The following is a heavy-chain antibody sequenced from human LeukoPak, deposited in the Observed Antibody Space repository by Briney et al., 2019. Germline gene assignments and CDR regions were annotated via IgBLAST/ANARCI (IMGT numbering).Heavy chain of an antibody. V-gene: IGHV3-74*03. CDR1: ALTFSSHW. J-gene: IGHJ4*02. CDR2: ITHDVRNT. CDR3: ATQQGGNPEY. Sequence: PAGYLTLSCAPSALTFSSHWMHWVRHPPGKGFGWVSRITHDVRNTPYAESVKGRLTLSRDNPKNMLYIKVNSLRAEDKAVYYCATQQGGNPEYWGQGTLVTVSS. D-gene: IGHD1-14*01.